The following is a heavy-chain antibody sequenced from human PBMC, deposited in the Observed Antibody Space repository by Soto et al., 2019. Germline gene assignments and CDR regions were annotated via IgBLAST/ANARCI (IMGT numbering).Heavy chain of an antibody. J-gene: IGHJ4*02. CDR1: GFTFNTYW. CDR3: ARALRGYGGYAFDY. Sequence: EVQLVVSGGGLVQPGGSLRLSCAASGFTFNTYWMTWVRQTPGKGLEWVANMKQDGSEKYYVDSVKGRFTISRDNAKNSLYLQMNSLRAEDTAVYYCARALRGYGGYAFDYWGQGTLVTVSS. D-gene: IGHD5-12*01. CDR2: MKQDGSEK. V-gene: IGHV3-7*01.